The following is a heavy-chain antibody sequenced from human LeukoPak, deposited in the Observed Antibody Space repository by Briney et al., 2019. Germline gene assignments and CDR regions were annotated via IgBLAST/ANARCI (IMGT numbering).Heavy chain of an antibody. CDR1: GGSISSSSYH. CDR2: IYYSGGT. CDR3: ARLSRFGDFDY. V-gene: IGHV4-39*01. D-gene: IGHD3-10*01. J-gene: IGHJ4*02. Sequence: PSETLSLTCTVSGGSISSSSYHWGWIRQPPGKGLEWIGSIYYSGGTYYNPSLKSRVTIFVDTSKNQFSLKLSSVTAADTAVYYCARLSRFGDFDYWGQGTLVTVSS.